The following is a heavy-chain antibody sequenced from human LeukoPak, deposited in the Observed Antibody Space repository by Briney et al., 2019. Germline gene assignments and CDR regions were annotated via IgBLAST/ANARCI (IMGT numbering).Heavy chain of an antibody. CDR3: ARDGMATITGYFDY. J-gene: IGHJ4*02. CDR2: INPNSGGT. V-gene: IGHV1-2*02. CDR1: GYTFTGYY. Sequence: ASVKVSCKASGYTFTGYYMHWVRQAPGQGLEWMGWINPNSGGTNYAQKFQGRVTMTRDTSISTAYMELSRLRSEDTAVYYCARDGMATITGYFDYWGQGTLVTVSS. D-gene: IGHD5-24*01.